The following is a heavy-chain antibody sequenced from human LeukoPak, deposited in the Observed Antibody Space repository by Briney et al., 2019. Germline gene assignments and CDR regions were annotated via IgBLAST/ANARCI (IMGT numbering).Heavy chain of an antibody. J-gene: IGHJ4*02. CDR3: AKGPADSSGYIY. D-gene: IGHD3-22*01. CDR2: IGSSGYTI. CDR1: GFTFSSYE. Sequence: GGSLRLSCAASGFTFSSYEMNWVRQAPGKGLEWVSYIGSSGYTIYYADSVKGRFTISRDNAKNSLYLQMNSLRAEDTAVYYCAKGPADSSGYIYWGQGTLVTVSS. V-gene: IGHV3-48*03.